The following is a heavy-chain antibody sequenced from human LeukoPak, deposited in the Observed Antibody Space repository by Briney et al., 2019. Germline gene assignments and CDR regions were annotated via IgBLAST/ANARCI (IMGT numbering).Heavy chain of an antibody. V-gene: IGHV4-59*01. Sequence: PSETLSLTCTVSGGSISSYYWSWIRQPPGKGLEWIGYIYYSGSTNYNPSLKSRVTISVDTSKNQFSLKLSSVTAADTAVYYCARELWQQLVQGAFDIWGQGTMVTVSS. J-gene: IGHJ3*02. D-gene: IGHD6-13*01. CDR1: GGSISSYY. CDR2: IYYSGST. CDR3: ARELWQQLVQGAFDI.